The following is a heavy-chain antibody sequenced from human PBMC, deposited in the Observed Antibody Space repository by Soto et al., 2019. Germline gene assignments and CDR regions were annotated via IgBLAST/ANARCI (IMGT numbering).Heavy chain of an antibody. J-gene: IGHJ3*02. CDR3: AITPGAFDI. CDR1: GFSFTSYG. D-gene: IGHD7-27*01. V-gene: IGHV3-33*01. CDR2: IWYDGINK. Sequence: QVQLVESGGGVVQPGRSLRLSCAASGFSFTSYGMHWVRQAPGKGLEWVAVIWYDGINKYYADSVKGRFTISRDTSKNTLYLQMNSLRPEDTAIYYWAITPGAFDIWGQGTMVTVSS.